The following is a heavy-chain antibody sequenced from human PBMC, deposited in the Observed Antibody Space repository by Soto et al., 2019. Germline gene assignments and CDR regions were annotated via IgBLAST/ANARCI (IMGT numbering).Heavy chain of an antibody. CDR1: SGPDRSHN. CDR2: VYYTGDT. D-gene: IGHD4-17*01. J-gene: IGHJ6*02. CDR3: VRQGIDYLHGLVDV. Sequence: QVQLQQSGPRLVKPSETLSLTCTVSSGPDRSHNWGWIRQPPGRGLEWIGYVYYTGDTAYNPSLRSRVSISADTSTNDISLTLSSVTAADTAVYYCVRQGIDYLHGLVDVWGQGTTVSVS. V-gene: IGHV4-59*08.